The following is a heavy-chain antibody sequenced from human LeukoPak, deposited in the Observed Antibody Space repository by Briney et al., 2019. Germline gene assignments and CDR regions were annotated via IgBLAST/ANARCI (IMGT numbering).Heavy chain of an antibody. CDR2: ISRSDSTI. V-gene: IGHV3-48*01. Sequence: PGGSLRLSCAASGFTFSSYSMNWVRQAPGKGLEWVSYISRSDSTIYYADSVKGRFTISRDNAKNSLYLQMNSLRAEDTAVYYCARQDTAMADYWGQGTLVTVSS. CDR1: GFTFSSYS. CDR3: ARQDTAMADY. J-gene: IGHJ4*02. D-gene: IGHD5-18*01.